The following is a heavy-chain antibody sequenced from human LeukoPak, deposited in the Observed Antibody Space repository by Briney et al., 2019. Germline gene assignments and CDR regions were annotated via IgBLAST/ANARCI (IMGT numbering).Heavy chain of an antibody. CDR2: FDPEDGET. CDR1: GYTLTELS. CDR3: ATDRGGWELPRGFDY. J-gene: IGHJ4*02. D-gene: IGHD1-26*01. V-gene: IGHV1-24*01. Sequence: ASVKVSCKGSGYTLTELSMHWVRQAPGKGLEWMGGFDPEDGETIYAQKFQGRVTMTEDTSTDTAYMELSSLRSEDTAVYYCATDRGGWELPRGFDYWGQGTLVTVSS.